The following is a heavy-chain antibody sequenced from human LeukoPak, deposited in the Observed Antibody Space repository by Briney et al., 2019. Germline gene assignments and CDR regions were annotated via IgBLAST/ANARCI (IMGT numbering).Heavy chain of an antibody. CDR3: ARYDHAPSYYYYYMDV. CDR2: YYGGRT. J-gene: IGHJ6*03. CDR1: GDSISRYY. Sequence: SETLSLTCTVSGDSISRYYWSWVRQSPGKGLEWVGYYGGRTTYNPSVKSRVTMSVDTSKNQFSLKLTSVTAADTAVYYCARYDHAPSYYYYYMDVWGKGTTVTVPS. V-gene: IGHV4-59*01. D-gene: IGHD1-14*01.